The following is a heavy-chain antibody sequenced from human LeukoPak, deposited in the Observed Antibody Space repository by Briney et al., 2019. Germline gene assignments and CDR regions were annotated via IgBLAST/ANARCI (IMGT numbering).Heavy chain of an antibody. CDR1: GFTFSSYA. Sequence: TGRSLRLSCAASGFTFSSYAMHWVRQAPGKGLEWVAVISYDGSNKYYADSVKGRFTISRDNSKNTLYLQMNSLRAEDTAVYYCARGTIYYGSGNYFDYWGQGTLVTVSS. V-gene: IGHV3-30*04. J-gene: IGHJ4*02. CDR2: ISYDGSNK. D-gene: IGHD3-10*01. CDR3: ARGTIYYGSGNYFDY.